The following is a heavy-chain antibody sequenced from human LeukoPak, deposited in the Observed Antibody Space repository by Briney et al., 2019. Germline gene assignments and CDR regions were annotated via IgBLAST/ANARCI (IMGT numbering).Heavy chain of an antibody. V-gene: IGHV1-46*01. D-gene: IGHD6-19*01. CDR1: GYTFTSYY. J-gene: IGHJ3*02. CDR2: INPSGGST. CDR3: ARWLWSSGWPDAFDI. Sequence: ASVKVSCKASGYTFTSYYMHRVRQAPGQGLEWMGIINPSGGSTSYAQKFQGRVTMTRDTSTSTVYMELSSLRSEDTAVYYCARWLWSSGWPDAFDIWGQGTMVTVSS.